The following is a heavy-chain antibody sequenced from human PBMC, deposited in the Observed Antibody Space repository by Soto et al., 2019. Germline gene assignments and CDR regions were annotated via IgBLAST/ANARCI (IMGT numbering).Heavy chain of an antibody. CDR3: ARDQGLFVHTGMVIDFFGMDV. CDR1: GGTFTSYA. D-gene: IGHD3-10*02. CDR2: IIAGFDTT. Sequence: QVHLVQSGAEVRKPGSSVKVSCTTSGGTFTSYAITWVRQAPGQGLQWMGGIIAGFDTTFHAQKFQGRLTITADEATDSAFMELRSLRSDDTAVYYCARDQGLFVHTGMVIDFFGMDVWGPGTTVTVSS. J-gene: IGHJ6*02. V-gene: IGHV1-69*01.